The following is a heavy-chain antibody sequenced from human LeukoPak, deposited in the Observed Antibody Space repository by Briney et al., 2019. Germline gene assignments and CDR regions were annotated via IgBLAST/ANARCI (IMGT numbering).Heavy chain of an antibody. D-gene: IGHD1-26*01. J-gene: IGHJ6*03. CDR3: AKDGKGAWYYYMDV. V-gene: IGHV3-9*01. CDR1: GFTFDDYA. Sequence: PGRSLRLSCAASGFTFDDYAMHWVRQAPGKGLEWVSGISWNSGSIGYADSVKGRFTISRDNAKNSLYLQMNSLRAEDTALYYWAKDGKGAWYYYMDVWGKGTTVTVSS. CDR2: ISWNSGSI.